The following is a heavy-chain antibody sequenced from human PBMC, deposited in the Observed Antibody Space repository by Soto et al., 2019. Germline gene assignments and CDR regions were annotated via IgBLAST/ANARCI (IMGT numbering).Heavy chain of an antibody. CDR2: ISASSATI. D-gene: IGHD2-2*01. J-gene: IGHJ4*02. Sequence: EVQLVESGGGLVQPGGSLRLSCAASGFTFSTYAMTWVSQAPGKGPEWISYISASSATIYYADSVKGRFTISRDSAKNSLYLQMNSLSAEDTAVYYCVRVISTYESFDFWGQGTLVTVSS. V-gene: IGHV3-48*01. CDR3: VRVISTYESFDF. CDR1: GFTFSTYA.